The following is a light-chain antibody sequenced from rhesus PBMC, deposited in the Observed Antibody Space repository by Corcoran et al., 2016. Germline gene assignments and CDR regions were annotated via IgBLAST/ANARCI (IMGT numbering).Light chain of an antibody. CDR2: AAS. Sequence: DIQMTQSPSSLSASVGDKVTITCRASQGISSWLAWYQQKPGKAPKLLIYAASSLQSGVPSRFSGNGAGTDYTLTISSLHPEDFAIYYCQQGYKTPFTFGPGTKLDIK. V-gene: IGKV1-18*01. CDR1: QGISSW. J-gene: IGKJ3*01. CDR3: QQGYKTPFT.